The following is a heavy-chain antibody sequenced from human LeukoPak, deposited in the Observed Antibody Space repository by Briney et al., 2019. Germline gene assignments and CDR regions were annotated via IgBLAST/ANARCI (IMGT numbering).Heavy chain of an antibody. CDR2: ITSSGRHI. V-gene: IGHV3-21*05. CDR1: GFNFSGYI. CDR3: VRDTSWAFDI. Sequence: PGGSLRLSCAASGFNFSGYIMNWVRQAPGKGLEWVGYITSSGRHIYYIDSVKGRFTISRDHAKNSLYLELNNLRIDDTVVYYCVRDTSWAFDIWGQGTMVPVSS. J-gene: IGHJ3*02.